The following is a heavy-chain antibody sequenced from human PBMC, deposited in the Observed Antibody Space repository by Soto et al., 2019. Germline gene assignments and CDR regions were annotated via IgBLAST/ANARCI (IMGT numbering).Heavy chain of an antibody. V-gene: IGHV3-21*01. CDR1: GFTFSSYT. CDR2: ITGTSSYI. D-gene: IGHD1-26*01. CDR3: ARVSGEYRDY. J-gene: IGHJ4*02. Sequence: GGSLRLSCAASGFTFSSYTMNWVRQAPEKGLEWVSSITGTSSYIFYADSVKGRFTISRDSAKNSLYLQMSDLRAEDTAVYYCARVSGEYRDYWGQGTLVTVSS.